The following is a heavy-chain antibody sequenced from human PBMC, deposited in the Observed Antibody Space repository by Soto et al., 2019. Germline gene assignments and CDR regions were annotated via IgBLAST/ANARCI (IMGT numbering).Heavy chain of an antibody. D-gene: IGHD1-26*01. CDR3: AKEFSLTWELLRQMDYYYYGMDV. V-gene: IGHV3-30*18. Sequence: PGGSLRLSCAASGFTFSSYGMHWVRQAPGKGLEWVAVISYDGSNKYYADSVKGRFTISRDNSKNTLYLQMNSLRAEDTAVYYCAKEFSLTWELLRQMDYYYYGMDVWGQGTTVTVSS. CDR1: GFTFSSYG. J-gene: IGHJ6*02. CDR2: ISYDGSNK.